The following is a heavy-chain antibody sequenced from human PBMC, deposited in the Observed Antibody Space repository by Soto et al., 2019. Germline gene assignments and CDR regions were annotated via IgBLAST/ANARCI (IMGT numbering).Heavy chain of an antibody. Sequence: PSETLSLTCTVSGGSISSYYWSWIRQPPGKGLEWIGNIYYSGSTNYNPSLKSRVTISVDTSKNQFSLKLSSVTAADTAVYYCARHGFYPSSGYYMDVWGKGTTVTVSS. J-gene: IGHJ6*03. D-gene: IGHD3-22*01. V-gene: IGHV4-59*08. CDR3: ARHGFYPSSGYYMDV. CDR1: GGSISSYY. CDR2: IYYSGST.